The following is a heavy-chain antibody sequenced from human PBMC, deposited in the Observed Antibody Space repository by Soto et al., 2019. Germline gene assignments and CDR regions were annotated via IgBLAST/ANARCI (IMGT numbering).Heavy chain of an antibody. CDR3: ARGSGGSGSYYNWFDP. J-gene: IGHJ5*02. CDR1: GGSITSGAYY. CDR2: MYYSGST. Sequence: SETLSLTCTLSGGSITSGAYYWSWIRQHPGKGLEWIAYMYYSGSTYYNPSLKSRVTISLDRFKNQFSLKLTSVTAADTAVYYCARGSGGSGSYYNWFDPWGQGTLVTVSS. V-gene: IGHV4-31*03. D-gene: IGHD3-10*01.